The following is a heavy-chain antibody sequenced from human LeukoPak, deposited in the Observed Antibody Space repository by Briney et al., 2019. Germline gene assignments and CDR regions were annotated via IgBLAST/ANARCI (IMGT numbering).Heavy chain of an antibody. Sequence: PSETLSLTCTVSGGSISSCYWSWIRQPPGKGLEWIGYIYYSGSTNYNPSLKSRVTISVDTSKNQFSLKLSSVTAADMAVYYCASTVIAAAGKGWFDPWGQGTLVTVSS. CDR2: IYYSGST. J-gene: IGHJ5*02. V-gene: IGHV4-59*08. D-gene: IGHD6-13*01. CDR1: GGSISSCY. CDR3: ASTVIAAAGKGWFDP.